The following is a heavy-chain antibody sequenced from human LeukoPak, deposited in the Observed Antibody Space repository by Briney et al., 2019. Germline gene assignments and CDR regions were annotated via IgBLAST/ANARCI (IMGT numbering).Heavy chain of an antibody. CDR1: GGSITGYY. Sequence: SETLSLTCSVSGGSITGYYWTWIRQPAGKGLEWIGRIYSSGDTNYNASLKSRVTMSVDTSKNQFSLKLSSVTAADTAVYYCAREGDTRPIPQNAFDIWGQGTMVNVSS. V-gene: IGHV4-4*07. CDR3: AREGDTRPIPQNAFDI. CDR2: IYSSGDT. J-gene: IGHJ3*02. D-gene: IGHD3-22*01.